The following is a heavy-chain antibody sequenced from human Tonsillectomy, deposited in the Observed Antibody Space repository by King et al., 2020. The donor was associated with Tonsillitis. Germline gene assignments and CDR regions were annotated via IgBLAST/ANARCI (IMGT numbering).Heavy chain of an antibody. Sequence: VQLVESGGGLVQPGGSLRLSCAASGFTFSSYWMSWVRQAPGKGLEWVANIKQDGSEKYYVDSVKGRFTISRDNAKNSLYLQMNSLRAEDTAVYYCARDRYSSGWYHLYFNYWGQGTLVTVSS. CDR2: IKQDGSEK. V-gene: IGHV3-7*01. J-gene: IGHJ4*02. CDR3: ARDRYSSGWYHLYFNY. D-gene: IGHD6-19*01. CDR1: GFTFSSYW.